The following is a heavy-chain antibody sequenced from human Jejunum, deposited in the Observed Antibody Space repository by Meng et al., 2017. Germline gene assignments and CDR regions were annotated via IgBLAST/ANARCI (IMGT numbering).Heavy chain of an antibody. CDR1: GFTFTRYA. CDR2: IGASGGNT. CDR3: AKDLNDYVWGNYLYLGIDS. J-gene: IGHJ4*02. Sequence: GESLKISCAASGFTFTRYAMIWVRQAPGKGLEWVSVIGASGGNTYYADSVKGRLTISRDNYKNTLYLQMNSLRAEDTAVYYCAKDLNDYVWGNYLYLGIDSWGQGTLVTVSS. D-gene: IGHD3-16*02. V-gene: IGHV3-23*01.